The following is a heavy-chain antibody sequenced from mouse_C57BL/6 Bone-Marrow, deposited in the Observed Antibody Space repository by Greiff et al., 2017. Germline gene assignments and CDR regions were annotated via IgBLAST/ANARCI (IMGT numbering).Heavy chain of an antibody. CDR2: ISGGGGNT. J-gene: IGHJ3*01. CDR3: ARQRLFAY. V-gene: IGHV5-9*01. Sequence: EVQVVESGGGLVKPGGSLKLSCAASGFTFSSYTMSWVRQTPEKRLEWVATISGGGGNTYYPDSVKGRFTISRDNAKNTLYLHMSSLSSEDTALYYCARQRLFAYWGQGTLVTVSA. D-gene: IGHD3-2*02. CDR1: GFTFSSYT.